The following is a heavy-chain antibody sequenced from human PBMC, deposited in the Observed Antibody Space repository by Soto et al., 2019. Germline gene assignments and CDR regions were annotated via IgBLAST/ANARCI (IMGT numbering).Heavy chain of an antibody. D-gene: IGHD3-10*01. CDR2: IYSGGST. V-gene: IGHV3-66*01. J-gene: IGHJ3*02. CDR3: ARGLTVLGALDAFDI. CDR1: GFTVSSNY. Sequence: EVQLVESGGGLVQPGGSLRLSCAASGFTVSSNYMSWVRQAPGKGLEGVSVIYSGGSTYYADSVKGRFTISRDNANNTLYLQMNSLRAEETAVYYCARGLTVLGALDAFDIWGQGTMVTVSS.